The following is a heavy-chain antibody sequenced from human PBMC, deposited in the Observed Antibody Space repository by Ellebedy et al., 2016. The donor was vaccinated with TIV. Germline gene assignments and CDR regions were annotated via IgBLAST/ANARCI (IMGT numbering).Heavy chain of an antibody. CDR1: GFIVSSKY. CDR2: IYSDGST. D-gene: IGHD4-17*01. V-gene: IGHV3-53*01. CDR3: AREGGADDYGDYLGY. J-gene: IGHJ4*02. Sequence: GGSLRLXXAASGFIVSSKYMSWVRQAPGKGLEWVSVIYSDGSTYYADSVKGRFTISRDNSKNTLCLQMNSLRAEDTAVYYFAREGGADDYGDYLGYWGQGTLVTVSS.